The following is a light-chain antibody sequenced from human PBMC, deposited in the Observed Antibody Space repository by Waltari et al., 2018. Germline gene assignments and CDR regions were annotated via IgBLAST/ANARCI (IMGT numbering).Light chain of an antibody. CDR3: SSYTSSSTYV. V-gene: IGLV2-14*01. CDR2: DVS. Sequence: QSALTQPASVSGSPGQSITISCTGTSSDVGGYTYVSWYHQHPGKAPKLMIYDVSKRPSGVSNRFSGSKSGNTASLTISGLQAEDEADYYCSSYTSSSTYVFGTGTKVTVL. CDR1: SSDVGGYTY. J-gene: IGLJ1*01.